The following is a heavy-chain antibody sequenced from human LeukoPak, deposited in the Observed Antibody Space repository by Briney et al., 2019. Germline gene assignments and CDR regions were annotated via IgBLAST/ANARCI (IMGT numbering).Heavy chain of an antibody. CDR3: AKVGIAVAGTPYFDY. Sequence: GGSLRLSRAASGFTFSSYGMSWVRQPPGKGLEWVSAISGSGGSTYYADSVKGRFTISRDNSKNTLYLQMNSLRAEDTAVYYCAKVGIAVAGTPYFDYWGQGALVTVSS. D-gene: IGHD6-19*01. CDR2: ISGSGGST. CDR1: GFTFSSYG. V-gene: IGHV3-23*01. J-gene: IGHJ4*02.